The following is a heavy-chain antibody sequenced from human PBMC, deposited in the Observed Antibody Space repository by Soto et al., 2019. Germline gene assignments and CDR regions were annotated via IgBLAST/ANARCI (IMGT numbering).Heavy chain of an antibody. CDR3: AKEDGDNWNYYYYYYYGMDV. CDR1: GFTFSSYA. J-gene: IGHJ6*02. D-gene: IGHD1-7*01. Sequence: EVQLLESGGGLVQPGGSLRLSCAASGFTFSSYAMSWVRQAPGKGLEWVSAISGSGGSTYYADSVKGRFTISRDNSKNTLYLQMNSLRAEDTAVYYCAKEDGDNWNYYYYYYYGMDVWGQGTTVTVSS. V-gene: IGHV3-23*01. CDR2: ISGSGGST.